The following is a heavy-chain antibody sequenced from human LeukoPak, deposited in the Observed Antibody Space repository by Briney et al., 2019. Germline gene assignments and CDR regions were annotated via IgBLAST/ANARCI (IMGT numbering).Heavy chain of an antibody. CDR1: GGSISSGGYY. J-gene: IGHJ6*03. Sequence: PSETLSLTCTVSGGSISSGGYYWSWIRQPPGKGLEWIGYIYHSGSTYYNPSLKSRVTISVDRSKNQFSLKLSSVTAADTAVYYCARDRPYTRYYYYMDVWGKGTTVTVSS. CDR3: ARDRPYTRYYYYMDV. CDR2: IYHSGST. V-gene: IGHV4-30-2*01.